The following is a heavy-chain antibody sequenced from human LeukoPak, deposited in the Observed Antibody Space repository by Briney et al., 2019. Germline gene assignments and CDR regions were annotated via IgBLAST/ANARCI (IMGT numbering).Heavy chain of an antibody. V-gene: IGHV1-8*01. Sequence: ASVTLSFTSSAYTFTIYDINWVRQATGPGLELMGWMNPNSGNTGYSQKFQGRVTMTKNTSKNTAYMELSSLRSEDRAVYYCAGASSSWYTGDRYYFDYWGQGTLVTVSS. CDR3: AGASSSWYTGDRYYFDY. J-gene: IGHJ4*02. CDR2: MNPNSGNT. D-gene: IGHD6-13*01. CDR1: AYTFTIYD.